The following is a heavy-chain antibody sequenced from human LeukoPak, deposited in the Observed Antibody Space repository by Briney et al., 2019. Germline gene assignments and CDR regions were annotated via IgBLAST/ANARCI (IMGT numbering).Heavy chain of an antibody. J-gene: IGHJ4*02. CDR3: ARVRYSSGWYEDY. CDR2: INHSGST. V-gene: IGHV4-34*01. Sequence: GSLRLSCAASGFTFSSYAMSWVRQAPGKGLEWIGEINHSGSTNYNPSLKSRVTISVDTSKNQFSLKLSSVTAADTAVYYCARVRYSSGWYEDYWGQGTLVTVSS. D-gene: IGHD6-19*01. CDR1: GFTFSSYA.